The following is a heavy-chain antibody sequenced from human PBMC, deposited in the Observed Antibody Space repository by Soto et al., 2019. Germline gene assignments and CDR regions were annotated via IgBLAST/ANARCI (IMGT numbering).Heavy chain of an antibody. Sequence: SVKVSCEASGYTFTGFYIHWVRQAPGQGLEWMGWISPDSGDIKYAQKFQGRVTVTRDTSGSTAYLDLNRLRSDDTAVYYCATVGYNYYYGMDVWGHGTTVTVSS. CDR2: ISPDSGDI. V-gene: IGHV1-2*02. CDR1: GYTFTGFY. J-gene: IGHJ6*02. D-gene: IGHD1-26*01. CDR3: ATVGYNYYYGMDV.